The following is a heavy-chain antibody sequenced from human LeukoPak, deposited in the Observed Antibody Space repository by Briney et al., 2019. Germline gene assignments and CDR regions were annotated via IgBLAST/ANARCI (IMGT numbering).Heavy chain of an antibody. CDR2: VYYSGST. D-gene: IGHD5-18*01. V-gene: IGHV4-59*01. J-gene: IGHJ3*02. CDR3: ARSGYSYGADAFDI. CDR1: GASISSYY. Sequence: ETSETLSLTCTVSGASISSYYWSWIRQPPGKGLEWIGYVYYSGSTNYNPSLKSRVTISVATSKNQFSLKLSSVTAADTAVYYCARSGYSYGADAFDIWGQGTMVTVSS.